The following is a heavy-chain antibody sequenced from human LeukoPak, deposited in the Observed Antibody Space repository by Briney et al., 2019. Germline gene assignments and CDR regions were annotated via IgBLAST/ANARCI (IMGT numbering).Heavy chain of an antibody. D-gene: IGHD3-16*01. CDR1: GYTFTDYY. Sequence: ASVKVSCKASGYTFTDYYIHWVRQAPGQGLEWMGWINTRNGGTNYAQNFQGRATMTRDTSISTAYLELSSLRSDDTAVYSCASSYGLYYYYGMDVWGQGTTVTVSS. CDR2: INTRNGGT. J-gene: IGHJ6*02. V-gene: IGHV1-2*02. CDR3: ASSYGLYYYYGMDV.